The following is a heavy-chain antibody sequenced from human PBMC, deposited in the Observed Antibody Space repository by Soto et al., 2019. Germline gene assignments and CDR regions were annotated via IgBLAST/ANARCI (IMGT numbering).Heavy chain of an antibody. CDR1: GFTFSTYA. CDR2: LSYDGSNT. CDR3: ARDQGRSITCQLDY. V-gene: IGHV3-30-3*01. D-gene: IGHD2-2*01. Sequence: PGGSLRLSCAVSGFTFSTYAMHWVRQAPGKGLEWVAVLSYDGSNTYYADSVKGRFTISRDNMLYLQMNSLRAEHTAVYYCARDQGRSITCQLDYWGQGTLVTVSS. J-gene: IGHJ4*02.